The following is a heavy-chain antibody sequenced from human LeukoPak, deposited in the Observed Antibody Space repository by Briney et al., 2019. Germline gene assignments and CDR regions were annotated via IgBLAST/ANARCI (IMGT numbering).Heavy chain of an antibody. V-gene: IGHV1-69*06. D-gene: IGHD6-13*01. J-gene: IGHJ4*02. CDR1: GGTFSSYA. Sequence: SVKVSCKASGGTFSSYAISWVRQAPGQGLEWMGGIIPIFGTANYAQKFQGRVTITADISTRTAYMELSSLRSKDTAVYYCATVGASAGAPFDYWGQGTLVTVSS. CDR2: IIPIFGTA. CDR3: ATVGASAGAPFDY.